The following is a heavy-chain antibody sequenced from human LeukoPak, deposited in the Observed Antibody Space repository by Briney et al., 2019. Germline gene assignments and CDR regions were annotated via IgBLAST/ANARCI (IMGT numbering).Heavy chain of an antibody. D-gene: IGHD2-2*01. CDR2: ISGSGGST. CDR3: ARGARSVVPAASFDY. V-gene: IGHV3-23*01. Sequence: AGGSLRLSCAASGFTFSSYAMSWVRQAPGKGLEWVSAISGSGGSTYYADSVKGRFTISRDNSKNTLYLQMNSLRAEDTAVYYCARGARSVVPAASFDYWGQGTLVTVSS. J-gene: IGHJ4*02. CDR1: GFTFSSYA.